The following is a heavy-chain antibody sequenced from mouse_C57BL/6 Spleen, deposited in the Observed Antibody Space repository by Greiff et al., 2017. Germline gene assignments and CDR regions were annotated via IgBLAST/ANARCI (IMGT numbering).Heavy chain of an antibody. V-gene: IGHV1-55*01. D-gene: IGHD1-1*01. Sequence: QVQLQQPGAELVQPGASVKMSCHASGYTFTSYWITWVKQRPGQGLEWIGDLYPGSGSTNYNEKFKSKATLTVDTSSSTAYMQLSSLTSEDSAVYYCARHYGSSYEGYFDVWGTGTTVTVSS. CDR2: LYPGSGST. CDR1: GYTFTSYW. CDR3: ARHYGSSYEGYFDV. J-gene: IGHJ1*03.